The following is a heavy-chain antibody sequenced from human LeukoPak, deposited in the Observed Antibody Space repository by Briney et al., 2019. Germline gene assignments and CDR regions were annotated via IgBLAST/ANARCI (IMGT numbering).Heavy chain of an antibody. V-gene: IGHV4-30-4*01. J-gene: IGHJ4*02. CDR2: IYYSGST. Sequence: SETLSLTCTVSGGSISSGDYYWSWIRQPPGKGLEWIGYIYYSGSTYYNPSLKSQVTISVDTSKNQFSLKLSSVTAADTAVYYCARSDSGYELDYWGQGTLVTVSS. CDR3: ARSDSGYELDY. CDR1: GGSISSGDYY. D-gene: IGHD5-12*01.